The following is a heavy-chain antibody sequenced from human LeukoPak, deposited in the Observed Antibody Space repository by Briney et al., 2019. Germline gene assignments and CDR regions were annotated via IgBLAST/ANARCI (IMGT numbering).Heavy chain of an antibody. J-gene: IGHJ4*02. CDR3: ARDQYYGRIDY. V-gene: IGHV1-18*01. CDR1: GYTFTIYG. CDR2: ISAYNGNT. D-gene: IGHD4-17*01. Sequence: ASVKVSCKASGYTFTIYGISWVRQATGQGLEWMGWISAYNGNTNYAQKLQGRVTMTTDTSTSTAYMELRSLRSDDTAVYYCARDQYYGRIDYWGQGTLVTVSS.